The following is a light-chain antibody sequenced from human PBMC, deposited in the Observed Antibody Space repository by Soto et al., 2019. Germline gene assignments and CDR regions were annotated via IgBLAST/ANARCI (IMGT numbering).Light chain of an antibody. Sequence: QSVLTQPASVSGSPGQSITISCTGTSSDVGGYDYVSWYQQHPGKVPKLMIYGVTYRPSGISNRFSGSKSANTASLTISGLQAEDEADYYCSSYTSTSTVVFGGGTKLTVL. CDR3: SSYTSTSTVV. CDR2: GVT. CDR1: SSDVGGYDY. J-gene: IGLJ2*01. V-gene: IGLV2-14*01.